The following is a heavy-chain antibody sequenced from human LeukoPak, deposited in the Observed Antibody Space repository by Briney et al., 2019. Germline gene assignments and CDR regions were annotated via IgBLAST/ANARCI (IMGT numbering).Heavy chain of an antibody. CDR1: VYTFTNSY. D-gene: IGHD2-2*01. J-gene: IGHJ4*02. CDR3: ARRPINCIITNCYVDY. CDR2: MNPNSGDT. V-gene: IGHV1-2*02. Sequence: ASVKVSCKASVYTFTNSYIHWVRQAPGQGLEWMGGMNPNSGDTSYAREFKDRVTITRDTSLSTAYMELSRLRSDDTAVYFCARRPINCIITNCYVDYWGQGTLVTVSS.